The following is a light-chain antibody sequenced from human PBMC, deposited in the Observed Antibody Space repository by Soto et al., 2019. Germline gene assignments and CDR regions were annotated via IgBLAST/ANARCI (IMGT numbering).Light chain of an antibody. CDR2: WGS. J-gene: IGKJ1*01. Sequence: DIVMTQSPLSLPVTPGEPASISCRSSQSLLNSNGYNYLDWYLQKPGQSPQLLIYWGSSRASGVPDRFSVSGSGTGFKLAISRVEAEDVGFYDCMQALQAPLTFGQGTRVEIK. CDR3: MQALQAPLT. CDR1: QSLLNSNGYNY. V-gene: IGKV2-28*01.